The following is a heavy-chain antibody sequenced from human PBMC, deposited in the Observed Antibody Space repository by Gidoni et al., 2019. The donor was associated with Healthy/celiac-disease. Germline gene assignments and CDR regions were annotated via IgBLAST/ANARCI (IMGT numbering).Heavy chain of an antibody. D-gene: IGHD5-18*01. CDR3: ARAERESGYSYGATFDY. Sequence: QVQLQQSGPGLVKPSQTLSLTCAISGDSVSSNSAAWNWIRQSPSRGLEWLGRTYYRSKWYNDYAVSVKSRITINPDTSKNQFSLQLNSVTPEDTAVYYCARAERESGYSYGATFDYWGQGTLVTVSS. J-gene: IGHJ4*02. CDR1: GDSVSSNSAA. V-gene: IGHV6-1*01. CDR2: TYYRSKWYN.